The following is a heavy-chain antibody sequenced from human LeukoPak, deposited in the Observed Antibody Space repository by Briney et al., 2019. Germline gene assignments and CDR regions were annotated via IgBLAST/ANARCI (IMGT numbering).Heavy chain of an antibody. J-gene: IGHJ2*01. Sequence: SETLSLTCTVSGGSISSYYWSWIRQSPGKGLQWIGYIYYSGSTNYNPSLKSRVTISVDTSRNQFSLKLSSVTAADTAVYYCARGGAGSYWYFDLWGRGTLVTVSS. D-gene: IGHD2-15*01. CDR3: ARGGAGSYWYFDL. V-gene: IGHV4-59*12. CDR1: GGSISSYY. CDR2: IYYSGST.